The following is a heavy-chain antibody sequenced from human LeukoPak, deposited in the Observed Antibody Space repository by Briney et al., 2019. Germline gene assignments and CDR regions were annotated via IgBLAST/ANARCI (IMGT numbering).Heavy chain of an antibody. CDR3: ARVLRVLRADSLVA. J-gene: IGHJ5*02. D-gene: IGHD3-10*01. Sequence: RASVKVSCKASGYTFTSYDINWVRQATGQGLEWVGWMNPNSGNTGYAQQFQGRVTMTRNTSISTAYMELTRLRSEDTAVYYCARVLRVLRADSLVAWGQGTLVTVSS. CDR2: MNPNSGNT. V-gene: IGHV1-8*01. CDR1: GYTFTSYD.